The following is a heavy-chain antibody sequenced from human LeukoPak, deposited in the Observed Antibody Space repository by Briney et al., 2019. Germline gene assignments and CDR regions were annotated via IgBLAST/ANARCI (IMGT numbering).Heavy chain of an antibody. D-gene: IGHD1-26*01. V-gene: IGHV3-74*01. Sequence: RTGGSLRLSCAASGFTFSSYWMHWVRQAPGKGLVWVSRINSDGSSTSYADSVEGRFAISRDNAKSTLYLQMNSLRAEDTAVYYCAKGGSYPIDYWGQGALVTVSS. J-gene: IGHJ4*02. CDR3: AKGGSYPIDY. CDR1: GFTFSSYW. CDR2: INSDGSST.